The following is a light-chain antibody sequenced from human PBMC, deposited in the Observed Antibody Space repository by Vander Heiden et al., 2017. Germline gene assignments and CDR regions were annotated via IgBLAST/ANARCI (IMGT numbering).Light chain of an antibody. CDR2: GAT. Sequence: DIQMTQSPSSLSASVGDRVTITCRASQDISHYLAWFQQKPGKAPKSLIYGATSLQSGVPSKCNGSGSGTEFTLTISSLQPEDFATYYCQQYDRYPLTLGKGTRL. CDR1: QDISHY. V-gene: IGKV1-16*02. J-gene: IGKJ5*01. CDR3: QQYDRYPLT.